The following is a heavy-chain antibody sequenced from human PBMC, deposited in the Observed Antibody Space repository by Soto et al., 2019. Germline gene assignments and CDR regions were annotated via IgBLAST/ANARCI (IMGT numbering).Heavy chain of an antibody. D-gene: IGHD3-10*01. CDR3: ARSFMVPADFFDY. J-gene: IGHJ4*02. CDR2: VFYSGST. Sequence: SETLSLTCTVSGASINTHYWSWIRQPPGKGLEWIGQVFYSGSTNYNPSLKSRVTISIDTSTKQFSLKLTSVTAADTAVYYCARSFMVPADFFDYWGQGTLVTVSS. V-gene: IGHV4-59*11. CDR1: GASINTHY.